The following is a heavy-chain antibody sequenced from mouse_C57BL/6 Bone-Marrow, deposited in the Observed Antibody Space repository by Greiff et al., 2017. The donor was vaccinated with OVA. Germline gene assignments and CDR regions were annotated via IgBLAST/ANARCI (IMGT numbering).Heavy chain of an antibody. CDR3: ARRGNYVVYFDY. Sequence: QVQLQQPGAELVRPGTSVKLSCKASGYTFTSYWMHWVKQRPGQGLEWIGVIDPSDSYTNYNQKLKGKATLTVETSSSTAYMQLSSLTSEDSAVYYCARRGNYVVYFDYWGQGTTLTVSS. V-gene: IGHV1-59*01. J-gene: IGHJ2*01. CDR2: IDPSDSYT. D-gene: IGHD2-1*01. CDR1: GYTFTSYW.